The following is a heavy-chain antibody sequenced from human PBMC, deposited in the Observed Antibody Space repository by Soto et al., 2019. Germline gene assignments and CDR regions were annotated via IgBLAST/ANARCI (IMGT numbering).Heavy chain of an antibody. CDR2: IIPIFGTA. D-gene: IGHD2-15*01. CDR1: GGTFSSYA. V-gene: IGHV1-69*13. J-gene: IGHJ4*02. CDR3: ARGVVVVVAATTTEFFDY. Sequence: SVKVSCKASGGTFSSYAISWVRQAPGQGLEWMGGIIPIFGTANYAQKFQGRVTITADESTSTAYMELSSLRSEDTAVYYCARGVVVVVAATTTEFFDYWGQGTLVTVSS.